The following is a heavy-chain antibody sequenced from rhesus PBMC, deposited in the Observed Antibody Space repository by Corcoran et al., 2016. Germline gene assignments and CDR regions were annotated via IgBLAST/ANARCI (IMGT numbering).Heavy chain of an antibody. J-gene: IGHJ6*01. CDR1: GGSISSNY. D-gene: IGHD1-1*01. CDR2: ISGSGGST. V-gene: IGHV4-173*01. CDR3: ARTNTAGALDS. Sequence: QLPLPESGPGLVKPSETLSLTCAVSGGSISSNYWSLIPQPPGKGLEWIGRISGSGGSTDYNPSLKSRVTISTDTSKNQFSLKLSSVTAADTAVYYCARTNTAGALDSWGQGVVVTVSS.